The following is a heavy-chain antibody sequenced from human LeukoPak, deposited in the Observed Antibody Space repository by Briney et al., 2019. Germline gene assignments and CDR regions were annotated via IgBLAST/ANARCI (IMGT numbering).Heavy chain of an antibody. V-gene: IGHV4-59*01. CDR2: IYYSGST. Sequence: PSETLSLTCTVSGGSISSYYWSWIRQPPGKGLEWIGYIYYSGSTNYNPSLKSRVTISVDTSKNQFSLKLSSVTAADTAVYYCAREQEGSGPYYYYGMDVWGQGTTVTVSS. D-gene: IGHD3-10*01. J-gene: IGHJ6*02. CDR1: GGSISSYY. CDR3: AREQEGSGPYYYYGMDV.